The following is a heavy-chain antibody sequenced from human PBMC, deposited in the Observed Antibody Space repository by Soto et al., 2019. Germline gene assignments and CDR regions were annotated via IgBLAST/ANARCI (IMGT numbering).Heavy chain of an antibody. V-gene: IGHV4-59*01. D-gene: IGHD2-15*01. Sequence: SSETLSLTCTVSGGSISSYYWSWIRQPPGKGLEWIGYIYYSGSTNYNPSLKSRVTISVDTSKNQFSLKLSSVTAADTAVYYCARHVYCSGGSCYYEAEYYFDYWGQGTLVTVSS. CDR1: GGSISSYY. CDR2: IYYSGST. CDR3: ARHVYCSGGSCYYEAEYYFDY. J-gene: IGHJ4*02.